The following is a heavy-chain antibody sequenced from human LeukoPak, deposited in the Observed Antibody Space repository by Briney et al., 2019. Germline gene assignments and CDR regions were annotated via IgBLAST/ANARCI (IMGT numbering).Heavy chain of an antibody. V-gene: IGHV3-48*03. CDR3: AELGITMIGGV. CDR1: GFTFSSYE. J-gene: IGHJ6*02. Sequence: GGSLRLSCAASGFTFSSYEMNWVRQAPGKGLEWVSYISSSGSTIYYADSVKGRFTISRDNAKNSLYLQMNSLRAEDTAVYYCAELGITMIGGVWGQGTTVTVSS. CDR2: ISSSGSTI. D-gene: IGHD3-10*02.